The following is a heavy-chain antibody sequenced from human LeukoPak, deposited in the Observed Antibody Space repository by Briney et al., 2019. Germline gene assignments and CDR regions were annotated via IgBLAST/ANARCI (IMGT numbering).Heavy chain of an antibody. CDR2: IYYSGST. CDR3: ARVSKNWNYPFDY. CDR1: GGSFSGYY. D-gene: IGHD1-7*01. Sequence: SETLSLTCAVYGGSFSGYYWNWIRQHPGKGLEWIGYIYYSGSTYYNPSLESRLTMSVDTSKNQFSLKLSSVTAADTAVYYCARVSKNWNYPFDYWGQGTLVTVSS. V-gene: IGHV4-31*11. J-gene: IGHJ4*02.